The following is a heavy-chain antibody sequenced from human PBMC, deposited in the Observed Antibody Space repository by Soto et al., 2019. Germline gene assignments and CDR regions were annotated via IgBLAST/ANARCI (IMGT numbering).Heavy chain of an antibody. CDR2: ITDSGDST. CDR1: GFTFFTYA. V-gene: IGHV3-23*01. Sequence: PGGSLRLSCAASGFTFFTYAMSWVRQAPGKGPEWVSSITDSGDSTYYADSVKGRFTISRDNSKNTLYLQMKSLRAEDTAVYYCAKDTQVVTFIFDYWGQGTLVTVSS. D-gene: IGHD2-21*02. CDR3: AKDTQVVTFIFDY. J-gene: IGHJ4*02.